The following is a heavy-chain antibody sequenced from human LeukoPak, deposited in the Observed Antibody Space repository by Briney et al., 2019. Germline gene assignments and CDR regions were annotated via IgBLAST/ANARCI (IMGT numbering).Heavy chain of an antibody. CDR2: IYTSGST. Sequence: PSETLSLTCTVSGGSISSYYWSWLRQPAGKGLEWIGRIYTSGSTNYNPSLKSRVTISVDTSKNQFSLKLSSVTAADTAVYYCASPTHGYSSSGFDYWGQGTLVTVSS. CDR1: GGSISSYY. J-gene: IGHJ4*02. D-gene: IGHD5-12*01. V-gene: IGHV4-4*07. CDR3: ASPTHGYSSSGFDY.